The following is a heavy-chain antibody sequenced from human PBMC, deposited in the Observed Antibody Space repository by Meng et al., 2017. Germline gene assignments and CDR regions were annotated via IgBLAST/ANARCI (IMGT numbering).Heavy chain of an antibody. D-gene: IGHD5-18*01. CDR3: TRAFRYGHDY. Sequence: GESLKISCAASGFTFSSYAMHWVRQASGKGLEWVARIRTKGDNYATTYAASVTGRFTISRDDSKNTAYLQVDSLKTEDTAVYYCTRAFRYGHDYWGQGALVTVSS. CDR2: IRTKGDNYAT. V-gene: IGHV3-73*01. CDR1: GFTFSSYA. J-gene: IGHJ4*02.